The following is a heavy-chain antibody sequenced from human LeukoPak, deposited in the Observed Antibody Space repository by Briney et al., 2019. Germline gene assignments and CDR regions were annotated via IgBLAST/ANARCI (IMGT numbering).Heavy chain of an antibody. D-gene: IGHD4-17*01. CDR3: ARDLAYGDPPSGFDP. CDR2: IIPIFGTA. CDR1: GGTFSSYA. Sequence: ASVKVSCKASGGTFSSYAISWVRQAPGQGLEWMGGIIPIFGTANYAQKFQGRVTITADESTSTAYMELSSLRSEDTAVYYCARDLAYGDPPSGFDPWGQGTLVTVSS. J-gene: IGHJ5*02. V-gene: IGHV1-69*13.